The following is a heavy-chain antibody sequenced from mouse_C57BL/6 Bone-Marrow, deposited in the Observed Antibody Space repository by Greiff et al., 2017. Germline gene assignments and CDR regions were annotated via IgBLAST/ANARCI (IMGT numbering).Heavy chain of an antibody. CDR2: IDPENGDT. J-gene: IGHJ2*01. V-gene: IGHV14-4*01. Sequence: EVMLVESGAELVRPGASVKLSCTASGFNIKDDYMHWVKQRPEQGLEWIGWIDPENGDTEYASKFQGKATITADTSSNTAYLQLSSLTSEDTAFYYCTTVDYDYFDYWGQGTTLTVSS. CDR1: GFNIKDDY. CDR3: TTVDYDYFDY. D-gene: IGHD2-4*01.